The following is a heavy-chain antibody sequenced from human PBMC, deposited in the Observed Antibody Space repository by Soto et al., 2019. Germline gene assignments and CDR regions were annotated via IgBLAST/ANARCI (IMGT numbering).Heavy chain of an antibody. CDR2: MNPNSGNT. J-gene: IGHJ6*02. V-gene: IGHV1-8*01. CDR1: GYTFTSYD. CDR3: ARGWHWTGDYSNPTHYYYYGMDV. Sequence: ASVKVSCKASGYTFTSYDINWVRQATGQGLEWMGWMNPNSGNTGYAQKFQGRVTMTRNTSISTAYMELSSLRSEDTAVYYCARGWHWTGDYSNPTHYYYYGMDVWGQGTTVTVSS. D-gene: IGHD4-4*01.